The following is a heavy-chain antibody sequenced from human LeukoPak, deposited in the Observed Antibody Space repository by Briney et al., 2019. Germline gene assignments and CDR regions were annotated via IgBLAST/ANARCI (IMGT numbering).Heavy chain of an antibody. CDR2: INHSGST. D-gene: IGHD2-2*02. V-gene: IGHV4-34*01. CDR3: ARGSYFSSTSCYTRHKYYYYGMDV. Sequence: PSETLSLTCAVYGGSFSGYYWSWIRQPPGKGLEWIGEINHSGSTNYNPSLKSRVTISVDTSKNQFSLKLSSVTAADTAVYYCARGSYFSSTSCYTRHKYYYYGMDVWGQGTTVTVSS. J-gene: IGHJ6*02. CDR1: GGSFSGYY.